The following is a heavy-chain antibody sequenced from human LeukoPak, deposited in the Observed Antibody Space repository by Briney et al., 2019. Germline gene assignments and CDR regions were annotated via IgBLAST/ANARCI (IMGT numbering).Heavy chain of an antibody. J-gene: IGHJ4*02. Sequence: ASVKVSCQASGYTFTGYYMHWVRQAPGQGLEWMGWINPNSGGTNYAQKFQGRVTMIRDTAISTAYMELSRLRSDDTTVYYCARGYCSSTSCFKFDYWGQGTLVTVSS. CDR3: ARGYCSSTSCFKFDY. D-gene: IGHD2-2*01. CDR1: GYTFTGYY. CDR2: INPNSGGT. V-gene: IGHV1-2*02.